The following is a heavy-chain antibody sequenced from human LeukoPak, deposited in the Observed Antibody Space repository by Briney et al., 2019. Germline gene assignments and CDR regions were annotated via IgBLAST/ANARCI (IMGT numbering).Heavy chain of an antibody. CDR3: ARGPRYDSSGYLHYYYYMDV. J-gene: IGHJ6*03. Sequence: SETLSLTCTVSGGSISSYYGSWLRQPPGKGLEWIGYIYYSGSTNYNPSLKSRVTISVDTSKNQFSLKLSSVTASDTDVYYCARGPRYDSSGYLHYYYYMDVWGKGTTVTVSS. D-gene: IGHD3-22*01. V-gene: IGHV4-59*01. CDR2: IYYSGST. CDR1: GGSISSYY.